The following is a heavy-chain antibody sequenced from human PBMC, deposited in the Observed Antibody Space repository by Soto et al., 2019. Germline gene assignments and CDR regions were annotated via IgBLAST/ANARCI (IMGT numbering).Heavy chain of an antibody. CDR2: INPATGPA. CDR1: GYPVTAYY. D-gene: IGHD3-3*01. J-gene: IGHJ3*02. V-gene: IGHV1-2*02. Sequence: QLHLVQSGAVVKKPGASVTVSCSASGYPVTAYYMHWVRQAPGRGLEWMGGINPATGPAKYTQTFQGRVTMTRDPSTSTVFMELSGLTSADTAGFYCARGGGVGVAGSAAFDMWGQGTLVTVSS. CDR3: ARGGGVGVAGSAAFDM.